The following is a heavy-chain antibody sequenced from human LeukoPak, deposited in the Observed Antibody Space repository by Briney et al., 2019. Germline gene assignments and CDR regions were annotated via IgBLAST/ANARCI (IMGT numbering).Heavy chain of an antibody. V-gene: IGHV3-30-3*01. D-gene: IGHD3-10*01. Sequence: PGRSLRLSCAASGFTFSSYAMHWVRQAPGKGLEWVAVISYDGSNKYYADSVKGRFTISRDNSKNTLYLQMNSLRAEDTAVYYCARDRVAMVRGVNDLGYWGQGTLVTVSS. CDR2: ISYDGSNK. J-gene: IGHJ4*02. CDR1: GFTFSSYA. CDR3: ARDRVAMVRGVNDLGY.